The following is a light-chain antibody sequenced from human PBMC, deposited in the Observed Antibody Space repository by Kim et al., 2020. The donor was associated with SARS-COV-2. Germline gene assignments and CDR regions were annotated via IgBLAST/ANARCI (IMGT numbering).Light chain of an antibody. CDR3: AAWDDSLSAHVV. J-gene: IGLJ2*01. CDR2: RNN. V-gene: IGLV1-47*01. Sequence: QSVLTQPPSASGTPRQRVTISCSGSSSNIGSNYVYWYQQLPGTAPKLLIYRNNQRPSGVPDRFSGSKSGTSASLAISGLRSEDEADYYCAAWDDSLSAHVVFGGGTQLTVL. CDR1: SSNIGSNY.